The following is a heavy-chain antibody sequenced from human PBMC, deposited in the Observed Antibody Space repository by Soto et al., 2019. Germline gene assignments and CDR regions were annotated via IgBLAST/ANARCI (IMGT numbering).Heavy chain of an antibody. CDR3: ARDGANLPPYYDYIWGSYRPFDY. CDR2: IKQDGSEK. J-gene: IGHJ4*02. V-gene: IGHV3-7*01. Sequence: GGSLRLSCAASGFTFSSYWMSWVRQAPGKGLEWVANIKQDGSEKYYVDSVKGRFTISRDNAKNSLYLKMNSRRAEDTAVYYCARDGANLPPYYDYIWGSYRPFDYWGQGTLVTVSS. CDR1: GFTFSSYW. D-gene: IGHD3-16*02.